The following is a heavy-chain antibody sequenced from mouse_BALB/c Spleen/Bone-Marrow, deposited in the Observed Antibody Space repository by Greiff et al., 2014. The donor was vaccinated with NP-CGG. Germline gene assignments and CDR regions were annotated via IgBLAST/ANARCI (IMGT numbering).Heavy chain of an antibody. CDR2: IYPGSGST. D-gene: IGHD3-1*01. Sequence: QVQLQQSXAELVKPGTSVKLSCKASGYNFTSYWINWVKLRPGQGLKWIGDIYPGSGSTNYNEKFKSKATLTVDTSSSTAYMQLSSLASEDSALYYCARFSQLGLLAYWGQGTLVTVSA. CDR3: ARFSQLGLLAY. V-gene: IGHV1-55*01. J-gene: IGHJ3*01. CDR1: GYNFTSYW.